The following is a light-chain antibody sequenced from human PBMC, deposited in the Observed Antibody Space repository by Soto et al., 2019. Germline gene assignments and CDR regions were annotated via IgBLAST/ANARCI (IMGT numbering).Light chain of an antibody. J-gene: IGKJ1*01. V-gene: IGKV3-11*01. CDR3: QQYNSYSWT. CDR1: QSVSSY. CDR2: NAF. Sequence: EIVLTQSPATLSLSPGKRATLSCRASQSVSSYLAWYQQKPGQAPRLLIYNAFNRATGIPARFSGSGSGTDFSLTISSLEPEDFATYYCQQYNSYSWTFGQGTKVEIK.